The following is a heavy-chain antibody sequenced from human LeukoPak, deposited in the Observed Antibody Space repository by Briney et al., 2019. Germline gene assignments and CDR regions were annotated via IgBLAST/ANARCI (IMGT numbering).Heavy chain of an antibody. D-gene: IGHD2-2*03. V-gene: IGHV4-39*07. CDR3: ARLLRVGYCSTTTCNWFDP. Sequence: PSETLSLTCVVSGGSISSTSYYWGWIRQPPGKGLEWIGSIYYSGSTYYSPSLKSRVTISVDTSKNQFSLRLSSVTAADTAVYYCARLLRVGYCSTTTCNWFDPWGQGTLVTVSS. J-gene: IGHJ5*02. CDR1: GGSISSTSYY. CDR2: IYYSGST.